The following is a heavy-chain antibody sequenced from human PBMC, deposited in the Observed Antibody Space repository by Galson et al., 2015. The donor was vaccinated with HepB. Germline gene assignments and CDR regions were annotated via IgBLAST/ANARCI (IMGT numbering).Heavy chain of an antibody. V-gene: IGHV3-48*02. CDR3: AADAGFDSPWYYFDR. Sequence: SLRLSCAASGFTFSGYAMSWVRQIPGKGLEYIAYISSGSSNIYYAASVKGRFTISRDNVEGSLTLQMTGLRDEDTAVYYCAADAGFDSPWYYFDRWGQGALVTVSS. CDR1: GFTFSGYA. CDR2: ISSGSSNI. J-gene: IGHJ4*02. D-gene: IGHD2-15*01.